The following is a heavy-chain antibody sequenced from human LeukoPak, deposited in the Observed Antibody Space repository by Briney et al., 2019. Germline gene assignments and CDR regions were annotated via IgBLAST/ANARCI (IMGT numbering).Heavy chain of an antibody. CDR1: GGSISSYY. Sequence: SETLSLTCTVSGGSISSYYWSWIRQPAGKGLEWIGRIYTSGSTNYNPSLKSRVTMSVDTSKNQFSLKLSSVTAADTAVYYCARDTVADTHDAFDIWGQGTMVTVSS. D-gene: IGHD2-15*01. J-gene: IGHJ3*02. CDR2: IYTSGST. V-gene: IGHV4-4*07. CDR3: ARDTVADTHDAFDI.